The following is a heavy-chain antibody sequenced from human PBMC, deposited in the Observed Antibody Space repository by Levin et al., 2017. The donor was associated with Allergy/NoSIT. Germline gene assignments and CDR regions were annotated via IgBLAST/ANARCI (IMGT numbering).Heavy chain of an antibody. J-gene: IGHJ4*02. CDR2: ISGSGSST. D-gene: IGHD6-19*01. CDR3: AKTSLSSGWYGEVYYFDY. Sequence: GGSLRLSCAASGFTFSSYAMSWVRQAPGKGLEWVSAISGSGSSTYYTDSVKGRFSISRDNSENTLYVQMNSLRAEDTAVYYCAKTSLSSGWYGEVYYFDYWGQGTLVTVSS. V-gene: IGHV3-23*01. CDR1: GFTFSSYA.